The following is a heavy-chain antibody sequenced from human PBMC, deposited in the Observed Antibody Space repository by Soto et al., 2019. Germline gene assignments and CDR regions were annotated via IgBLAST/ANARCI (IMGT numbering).Heavy chain of an antibody. D-gene: IGHD6-13*01. CDR2: ISYDGSNK. CDR3: AKDLGYSSSFVPRYGMDV. Sequence: PGGSLRLSCAASGFTFSSYGMHWVRQAPGKGLEWVAVISYDGSNKYYADSVKGRFTISRDNSKNTLYLQMNSLRAEDTAVYYCAKDLGYSSSFVPRYGMDVWGQGTTVTVSS. V-gene: IGHV3-30*18. CDR1: GFTFSSYG. J-gene: IGHJ6*02.